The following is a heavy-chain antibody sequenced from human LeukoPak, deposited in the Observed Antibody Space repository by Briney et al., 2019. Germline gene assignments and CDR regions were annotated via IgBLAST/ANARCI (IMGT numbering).Heavy chain of an antibody. V-gene: IGHV1-18*01. Sequence: DSVSDSGEASEYTFPHHGKDWVRQAPGQGLEWMGWISAYNGDTIYAQKVQGRVTMTTDTSTTTAYMELRSLTSDDAALYYCARDPSNTSGRYQYFDLWGRGTLVTVSS. CDR3: ARDPSNTSGRYQYFDL. J-gene: IGHJ2*01. CDR1: EYTFPHHG. D-gene: IGHD6-19*01. CDR2: ISAYNGDT.